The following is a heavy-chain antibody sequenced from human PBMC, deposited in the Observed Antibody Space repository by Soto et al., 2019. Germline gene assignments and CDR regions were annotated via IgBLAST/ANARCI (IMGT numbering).Heavy chain of an antibody. V-gene: IGHV1-2*04. D-gene: IGHD5-12*01. CDR1: GYTFTGYY. Sequence: ASVKVSCKASGYTFTGYYMHWVRQAPGQGLEWMGWINPNSGGTNYAQKFQGWVTMTRDTSISTAYMELSRLRSDDTAVYYCAREKLGGYDYYYYGMDVWGQGTTVTVSS. CDR3: AREKLGGYDYYYYGMDV. CDR2: INPNSGGT. J-gene: IGHJ6*02.